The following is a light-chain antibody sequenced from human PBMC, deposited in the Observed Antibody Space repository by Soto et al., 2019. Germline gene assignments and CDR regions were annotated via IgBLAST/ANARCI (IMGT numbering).Light chain of an antibody. J-gene: IGLJ1*01. CDR2: DVS. V-gene: IGLV2-14*01. CDR1: SSDVGGYNY. Sequence: QSVLTQPASVSGSPGQSITISCTGTSSDVGGYNYDSWYQQHPGKAPKLMIYDVSNRPSGVSNRFSGSKSGNTASLTISGLQAEDEADYYCSSYTSSSTPFVFGTGTKVTVL. CDR3: SSYTSSSTPFV.